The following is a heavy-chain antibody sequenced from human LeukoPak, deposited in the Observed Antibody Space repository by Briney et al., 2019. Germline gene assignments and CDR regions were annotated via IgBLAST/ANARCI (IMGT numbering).Heavy chain of an antibody. CDR3: ARDRTGYGHLDY. D-gene: IGHD5-12*01. J-gene: IGHJ4*02. Sequence: PSQTLSLTCTVSGGSISSGGYYWSWIRQHPGKGLEWIGYIYYSGSTYYNPSLKSRVTISVDTPKNQFSLKLNSVTAADTAVYYCARDRTGYGHLDYWGQGTLVTVSS. CDR2: IYYSGST. V-gene: IGHV4-31*03. CDR1: GGSISSGGYY.